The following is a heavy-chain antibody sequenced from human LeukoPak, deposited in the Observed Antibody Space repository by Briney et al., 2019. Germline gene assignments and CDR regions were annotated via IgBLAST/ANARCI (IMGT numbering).Heavy chain of an antibody. Sequence: SVKVSCKASGGTFSSYAISWVRQAPGQGLEWMGRIIPILGIANYAQKFQGRVTITADKSTSTAYMELSSLRSEDTAVYYCARGRRILVGDTNAGDFFDYWGQGTLVTVSS. CDR2: IIPILGIA. J-gene: IGHJ4*02. CDR1: GGTFSSYA. V-gene: IGHV1-69*04. D-gene: IGHD1-26*01. CDR3: ARGRRILVGDTNAGDFFDY.